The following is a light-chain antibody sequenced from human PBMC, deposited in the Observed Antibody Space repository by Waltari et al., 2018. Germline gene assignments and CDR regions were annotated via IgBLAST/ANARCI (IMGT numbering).Light chain of an antibody. CDR2: QVT. V-gene: IGLV2-14*01. CDR1: SSDVGAYDY. J-gene: IGLJ1*01. CDR3: TSYTTSSTLV. Sequence: QSALTQPASVSGSPGRSITISCTGTSSDVGAYDYISWYQQPPGKAPKLLLYQVTYRPSGVPDRFSGSKSGNMASLTISGLQAGDDADYYCTSYTTSSTLVFGTGTEVTVL.